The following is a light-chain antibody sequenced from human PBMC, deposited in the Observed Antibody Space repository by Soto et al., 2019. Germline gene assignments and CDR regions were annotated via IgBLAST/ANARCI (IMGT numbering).Light chain of an antibody. CDR2: NAS. Sequence: DIQMTQSPSTLSGSVGDRVTITCRASQTISSWLAWYQQKPGKAPKLLIYNASTLKSGVPSRFSGSGSGTEFTLTISILQPDDFATYCCQHYNSYSQAFGQGTKVELK. V-gene: IGKV1-5*03. CDR3: QHYNSYSQA. J-gene: IGKJ1*01. CDR1: QTISSW.